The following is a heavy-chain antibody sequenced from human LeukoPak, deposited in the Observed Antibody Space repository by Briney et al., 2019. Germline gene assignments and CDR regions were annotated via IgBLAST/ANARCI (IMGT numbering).Heavy chain of an antibody. Sequence: SETLSLTCTVSGGSISGYYWKWIRQPPGRGLEGVGYIAYNENTNYSPSLKSRLTMSIDPSKNQFSLRLRSVTAADTAVYYCARAGVSGWYGEYWGQGILVTASS. V-gene: IGHV4-59*01. CDR2: IAYNENT. D-gene: IGHD6-19*01. CDR3: ARAGVSGWYGEY. J-gene: IGHJ4*02. CDR1: GGSISGYY.